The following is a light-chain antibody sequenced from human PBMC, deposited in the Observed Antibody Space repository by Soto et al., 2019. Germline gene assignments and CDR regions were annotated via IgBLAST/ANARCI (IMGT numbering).Light chain of an antibody. CDR1: SSDVGGYNY. Sequence: QSALTQPRSVSGSPGQSVTISCTGTSSDVGGYNYVSWYQQHPGKAPKLMIYDVSKRPSGVPDRFSGSKSGNTASLTISGLQAEDEADYYCCSYACSYTLGGGTKLTVL. CDR2: DVS. V-gene: IGLV2-11*01. CDR3: CSYACSYT. J-gene: IGLJ2*01.